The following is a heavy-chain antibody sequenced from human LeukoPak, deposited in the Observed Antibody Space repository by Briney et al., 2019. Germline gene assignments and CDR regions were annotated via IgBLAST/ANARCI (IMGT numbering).Heavy chain of an antibody. CDR1: GYSFTSYW. J-gene: IGHJ4*02. D-gene: IGHD3-22*01. Sequence: GESLKISCKGSGYSFTSYWIGWVRQMPGKGLEWMGIIYPGDSDTRHSPAFQGQGTISSDKSLSTAYLQWSSLQASDPAMYYCARRYYYDSSGYYYDYWGQGALVTVSS. CDR3: ARRYYYDSSGYYYDY. CDR2: IYPGDSDT. V-gene: IGHV5-51*01.